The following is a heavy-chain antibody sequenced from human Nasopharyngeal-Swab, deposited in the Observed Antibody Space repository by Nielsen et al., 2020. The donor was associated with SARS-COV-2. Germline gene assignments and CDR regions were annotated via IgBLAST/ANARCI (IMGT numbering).Heavy chain of an antibody. Sequence: GESLKISCAAPGFNLSSHSMNWVRQAPGKGLEWVSSISSSSTYIYYADSVKGRFTISRDNAKNSLYLQMNSLRVEDTAVYYCARVLLRALGKFGEGYAFDIWGQGTMVTVSS. J-gene: IGHJ3*02. CDR1: GFNLSSHS. CDR2: ISSSSTYI. V-gene: IGHV3-21*01. D-gene: IGHD3-10*01. CDR3: ARVLLRALGKFGEGYAFDI.